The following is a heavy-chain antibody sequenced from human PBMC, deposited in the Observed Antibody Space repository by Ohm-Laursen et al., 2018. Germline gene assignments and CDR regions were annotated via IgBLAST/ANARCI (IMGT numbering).Heavy chain of an antibody. D-gene: IGHD1-26*01. J-gene: IGHJ4*02. CDR1: GYSISSGYF. Sequence: SETLSLTCAVSGYSISSGYFWGWIRQPPGKGLEWIGTIYHSGSTYYNPSLKSRVTISVDTSKNQFPLKLSSVTAADTAVYYCATMGASRDYWGQGTLVTVSS. CDR3: ATMGASRDY. V-gene: IGHV4-38-2*01. CDR2: IYHSGST.